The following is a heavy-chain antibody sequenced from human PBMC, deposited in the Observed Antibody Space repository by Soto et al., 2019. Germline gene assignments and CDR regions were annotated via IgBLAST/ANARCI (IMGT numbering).Heavy chain of an antibody. D-gene: IGHD2-15*01. CDR1: GFTFSTYW. V-gene: IGHV3-7*05. J-gene: IGHJ6*02. Sequence: EVQLVESGGGLVQPGGSLRLSCAASGFTFSTYWMSWVRQAPGKGLEWVATIKQDGSEHYYVDSVRGRFTISRDNAKNSLYLPMNSLRAEDTAMYYCARGGCSSGSCHTPVEYYGLDVWGQGTTVTVSS. CDR2: IKQDGSEH. CDR3: ARGGCSSGSCHTPVEYYGLDV.